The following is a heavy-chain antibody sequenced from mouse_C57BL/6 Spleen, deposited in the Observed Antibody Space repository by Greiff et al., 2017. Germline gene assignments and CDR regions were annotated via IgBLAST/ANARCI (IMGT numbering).Heavy chain of an antibody. CDR3: ARQDYSNPFDY. V-gene: IGHV5-6*01. CDR1: GFTFSSYG. CDR2: ISSGGSYT. Sequence: EVQLQQSGGDLVKPGGSLKLSCAASGFTFSSYGMSWVRQTPDKRLEWVATISSGGSYTYYPDSVKGRFTISRDNAKNTLYLQMSSLKSEDTAMYYCARQDYSNPFDYWGQGTTLTVSS. J-gene: IGHJ2*01. D-gene: IGHD2-5*01.